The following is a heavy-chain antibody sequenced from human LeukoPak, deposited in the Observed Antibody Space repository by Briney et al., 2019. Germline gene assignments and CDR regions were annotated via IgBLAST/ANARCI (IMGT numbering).Heavy chain of an antibody. D-gene: IGHD2-2*01. CDR3: ARQVADIIVVPAAMAFDS. V-gene: IGHV5-51*01. CDR2: IYPGDSDT. CDR1: GYRFTSSW. J-gene: IGHJ4*02. Sequence: GESLKISCKASGYRFTSSWIGWVRQMPGKGLGWMGIIYPGDSDTKYSPSFQGQVTFSVDKSLNIAFLQWSSLKASDSATYYCARQVADIIVVPAAMAFDSWGQGTLLTVSS.